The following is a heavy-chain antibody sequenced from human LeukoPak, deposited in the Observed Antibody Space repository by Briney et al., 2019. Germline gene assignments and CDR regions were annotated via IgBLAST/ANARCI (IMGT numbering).Heavy chain of an antibody. CDR3: ARDRKLAYCSSTSCYYYYMDV. D-gene: IGHD2-2*01. Sequence: AASVKVSCKASGYTFTSYGISWVRQAPGQGLEWMGWISAYNGNTNYAQKLQGRVTMTTDTSTSTAYMELSSLRSEDTAVYYCARDRKLAYCSSTSCYYYYMDVWGKGTTVTVSS. CDR2: ISAYNGNT. CDR1: GYTFTSYG. J-gene: IGHJ6*03. V-gene: IGHV1-18*01.